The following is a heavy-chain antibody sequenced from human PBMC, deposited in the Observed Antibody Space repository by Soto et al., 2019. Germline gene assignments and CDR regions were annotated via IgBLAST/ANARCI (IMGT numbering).Heavy chain of an antibody. CDR3: AREATGTTRSYYGMDV. J-gene: IGHJ6*02. CDR2: IYYSGST. CDR1: GGSISSGGYY. V-gene: IGHV4-31*01. D-gene: IGHD1-7*01. Sequence: QVQLQESGPGLVKPSQTLSLTCTVSGGSISSGGYYWSWIRQHPGKGLEWIGYIYYSGSTYYNPSLKSPVTISXXTXKXXFSLKLSSVTAADTAVYYCAREATGTTRSYYGMDVWGQGTTVTVSS.